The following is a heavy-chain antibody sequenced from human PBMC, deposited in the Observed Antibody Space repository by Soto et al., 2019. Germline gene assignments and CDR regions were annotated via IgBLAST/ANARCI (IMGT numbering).Heavy chain of an antibody. CDR1: GGSVSSGSYY. Sequence: PSETLSLTCTVSGGSVSSGSYYWSWIRQPPGKGLEWIGYIFYSGSTNYNPSLKSRVTISVDTSKNQFSLKLTSVTAADTAVYYCARGNYYDSSGYYPPYFQHWGQGTLVTVPS. CDR2: IFYSGST. V-gene: IGHV4-61*01. D-gene: IGHD3-22*01. CDR3: ARGNYYDSSGYYPPYFQH. J-gene: IGHJ1*01.